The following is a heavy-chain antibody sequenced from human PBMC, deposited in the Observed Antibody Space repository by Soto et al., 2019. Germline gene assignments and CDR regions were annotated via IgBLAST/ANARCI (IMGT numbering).Heavy chain of an antibody. CDR1: GYTFTSYD. CDR2: MNPNLGNT. V-gene: IGHV1-8*01. CDR3: QRVHLVTVRHYNYDLDV. D-gene: IGHD2-21*02. J-gene: IGHJ6*02. Sequence: QVQLVQSGAEVKKPGASVKVSCKASGYTFTSYDINWVRQASGQGLEWMGWMNPNLGNTDYAQRFQGRVTMPRDTSKSMGYMEQCDRETEDTGVYNCQRVHLVTVRHYNYDLDVWGQGTKFTVTS.